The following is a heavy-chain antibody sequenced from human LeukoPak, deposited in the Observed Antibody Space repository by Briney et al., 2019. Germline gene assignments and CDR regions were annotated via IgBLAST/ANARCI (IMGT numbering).Heavy chain of an antibody. CDR1: RGLFSSYA. V-gene: IGHV1-69*05. D-gene: IGHD1-7*01. CDR2: SITIFGTA. CDR3: ASRYNWNYDWFDP. J-gene: IGHJ5*02. Sequence: SVKVSCKASRGLFSSYATSWVRQAPGHGLEWMGRSITIFGTANYAQKFQGRVTITTDESTSTAYMELSSLRSEDTAVYCCASRYNWNYDWFDPWGQGTLVTVSS.